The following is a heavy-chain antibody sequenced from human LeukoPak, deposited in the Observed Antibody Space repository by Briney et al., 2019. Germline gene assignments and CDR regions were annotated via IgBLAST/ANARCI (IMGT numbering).Heavy chain of an antibody. CDR1: GYTFTSYD. D-gene: IGHD1-7*01. V-gene: IGHV1-8*01. CDR2: VNPNSGNT. Sequence: ASVKVSCKASGYTFTSYDINWVRQATGQGLEWMGWVNPNSGNTAYAQKFQGRVTMTRNTSITTAYMELSSLRSEHTAVYYCAIKLSSGGYWGQGTLVTVSS. J-gene: IGHJ4*02. CDR3: AIKLSSGGY.